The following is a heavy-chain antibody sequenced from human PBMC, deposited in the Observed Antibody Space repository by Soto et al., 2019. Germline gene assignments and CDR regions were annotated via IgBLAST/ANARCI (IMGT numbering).Heavy chain of an antibody. CDR3: ATRYSYGPEDFGSLDY. D-gene: IGHD5-18*01. CDR2: IIPIFGTA. J-gene: IGHJ4*02. Sequence: QVQLVQSGAEVKKPGSSVKVSCKASGGTFSSYAISWVRQAPGQGLEWMGGIIPIFGTANYAQKFQGRVTITADESTSTAYMELSRLRSEDTAVYYCATRYSYGPEDFGSLDYWGQGTLVTVSS. CDR1: GGTFSSYA. V-gene: IGHV1-69*12.